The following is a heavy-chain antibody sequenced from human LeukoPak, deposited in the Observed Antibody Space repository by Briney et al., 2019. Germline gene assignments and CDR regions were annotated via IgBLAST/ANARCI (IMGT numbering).Heavy chain of an antibody. CDR2: IYYSGST. D-gene: IGHD3-10*01. CDR1: GGSISRHY. V-gene: IGHV4-59*11. CDR3: ASQRGRLWFGELKAFDI. J-gene: IGHJ3*02. Sequence: SETLSLTCTASGGSISRHYWSWIRQPPGKGLEWIGYIYYSGSTNYNPSLKSRVTISVDTSKNQFSLKLSSVTAADTAVYYCASQRGRLWFGELKAFDIWGQGTMVTVSS.